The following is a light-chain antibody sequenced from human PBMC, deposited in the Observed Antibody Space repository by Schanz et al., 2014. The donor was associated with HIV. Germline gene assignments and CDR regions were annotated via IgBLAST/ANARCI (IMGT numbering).Light chain of an antibody. J-gene: IGKJ3*01. CDR3: QQRSNWPLFT. CDR2: GAS. V-gene: IGKV3D-20*02. CDR1: QSVSSNY. Sequence: EIVLTQSPGTLSLSPGERATLSCRASQSVSSNYLAWYQQKSGQAPRLLIYGASTRATGIPARFSGSGSGTEFTLTISGLQAEDFAVYYCQQRSNWPLFTFGPGTKVDIK.